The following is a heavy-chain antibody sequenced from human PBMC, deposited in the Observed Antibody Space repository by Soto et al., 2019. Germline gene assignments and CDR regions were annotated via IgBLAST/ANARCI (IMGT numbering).Heavy chain of an antibody. J-gene: IGHJ3*02. V-gene: IGHV4-34*01. CDR1: GGSFSGYY. D-gene: IGHD4-17*01. CDR2: INHSGST. CDR3: ARYDYGGNSVFAAFDI. Sequence: SETLSLTCAVYGGSFSGYYWSWIRQPPGKGLEWIGEINHSGSTNYNPSLKSRVTISVDTSKDQFSLKLSSVTAADTAVYYCARYDYGGNSVFAAFDIWGQGTMVTVSS.